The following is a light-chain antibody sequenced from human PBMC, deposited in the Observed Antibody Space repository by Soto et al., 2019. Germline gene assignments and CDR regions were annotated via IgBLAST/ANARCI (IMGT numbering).Light chain of an antibody. V-gene: IGLV2-23*01. CDR1: SSDVGSYNL. CDR2: EGT. CDR3: YSYAGENLYV. Sequence: ALAQPASVSASPGQSITIPCTGTSSDVGSYNLVSWFQQHPGKVPKLLIYEGTKRPSGLSDRFFGSKSGTTASLTISGLQAEDEAHYYCYSYAGENLYVFGTGTKVT. J-gene: IGLJ1*01.